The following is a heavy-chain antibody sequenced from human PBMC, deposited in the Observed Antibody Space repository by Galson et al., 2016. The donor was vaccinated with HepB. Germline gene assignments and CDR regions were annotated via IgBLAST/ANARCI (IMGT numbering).Heavy chain of an antibody. J-gene: IGHJ4*02. CDR2: ITTGGNYK. CDR3: ARSLSGFSYGKIDY. CDR1: GFTFNSHS. Sequence: SLRLSCAGSGFTFNSHSMNWVRQAPGEGLEWVSSITTGGNYKYYADSVKGRFTISRDSAKPSLYLQMNSLRAEDTAVYYCARSLSGFSYGKIDYWGQGTLVIVSS. V-gene: IGHV3-21*01. D-gene: IGHD5-18*01.